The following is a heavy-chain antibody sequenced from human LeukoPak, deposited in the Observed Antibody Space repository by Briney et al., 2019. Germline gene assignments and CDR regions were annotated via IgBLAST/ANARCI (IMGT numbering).Heavy chain of an antibody. CDR3: ARVSYDSSEGDY. D-gene: IGHD3-22*01. J-gene: IGHJ4*02. CDR1: GYTFTSYY. CDR2: INPNSGGT. Sequence: ASVKVSCKASGYTFTSYYMHWVRQAPGQGLEWMGWINPNSGGTNYAQKFQGRVTMTRDTSISTAYMELSRLRSDDTAVYYCARVSYDSSEGDYWGQGTLVTVSS. V-gene: IGHV1-2*02.